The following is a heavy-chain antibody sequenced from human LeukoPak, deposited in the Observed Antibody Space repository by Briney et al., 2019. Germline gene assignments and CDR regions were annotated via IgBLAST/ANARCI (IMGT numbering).Heavy chain of an antibody. CDR3: ASGYSSSWYSADFDY. Sequence: GGSLRLSCTASAFTFNNHAMSWVRQAPGKGLEWVSIISGSGETTYYADSVKGRFTISRENSKNTLYLQMNSLRAEDTAVYYCASGYSSSWYSADFDYWGQGTLVTVSS. V-gene: IGHV3-23*01. D-gene: IGHD6-13*01. J-gene: IGHJ4*02. CDR1: AFTFNNHA. CDR2: ISGSGETT.